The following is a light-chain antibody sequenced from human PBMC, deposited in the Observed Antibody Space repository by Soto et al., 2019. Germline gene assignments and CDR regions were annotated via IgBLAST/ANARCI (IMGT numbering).Light chain of an antibody. J-gene: IGLJ2*01. CDR2: DVS. Sequence: QSVLTQPASVSGSPGQSITISCTGSTSDIGGYNYVSWYQQHPGKAPKLLIYDVSYRPSGISDRFSGSKSGNTASLTFSGLQPEDEADYYCSSYGASSTLFGGGTKLTVL. V-gene: IGLV2-14*03. CDR3: SSYGASSTL. CDR1: TSDIGGYNY.